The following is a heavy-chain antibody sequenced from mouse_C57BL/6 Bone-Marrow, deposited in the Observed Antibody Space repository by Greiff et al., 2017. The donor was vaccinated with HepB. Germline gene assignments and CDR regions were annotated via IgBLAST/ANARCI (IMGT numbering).Heavy chain of an antibody. V-gene: IGHV3-1*01. J-gene: IGHJ1*03. CDR1: GYSITSGYD. CDR3: ARGDYGSSYDWYFDV. CDR2: ISYSGST. D-gene: IGHD1-1*01. Sequence: EVKLQESGPGMVKPSQSLSLTCTVTGYSITSGYDWHWIRHFPGNKLEWMGYISYSGSTNYNPSLKSRISITHDTSKNHFFLKLNSVTTEDTATYYCARGDYGSSYDWYFDVWGTGTTVTVSS.